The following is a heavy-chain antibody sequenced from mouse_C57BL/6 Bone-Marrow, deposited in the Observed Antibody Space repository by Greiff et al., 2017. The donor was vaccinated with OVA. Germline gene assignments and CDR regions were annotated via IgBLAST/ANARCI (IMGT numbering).Heavy chain of an antibody. CDR2: IYPGSGST. D-gene: IGHD3-1*01. J-gene: IGHJ4*01. Sequence: SGAELVKPGASVKMSCKASGYTFTSYWITWVKQRPGQGLEWIGDIYPGSGSTNYNEKFKSKATLTVDTSSSTAYMQLSSLTSEDSAVYYCAREGTGSFYAMDYWGQGTSVTVSS. CDR1: GYTFTSYW. V-gene: IGHV1-55*01. CDR3: AREGTGSFYAMDY.